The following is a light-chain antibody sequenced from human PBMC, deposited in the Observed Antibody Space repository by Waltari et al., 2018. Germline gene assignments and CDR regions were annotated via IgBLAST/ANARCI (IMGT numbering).Light chain of an antibody. CDR1: QSVSTN. J-gene: IGKJ1*01. Sequence: DIVMTQSPAPLPVSPGERATLSCRASQSVSTNLAWYQQKPGQAPGLLFYVASTRSTGIPARVSGSGSGTDFTLTISSLQSEEFAVYYCQQYKNWPWTFGQGTKVEIK. V-gene: IGKV3-15*01. CDR3: QQYKNWPWT. CDR2: VAS.